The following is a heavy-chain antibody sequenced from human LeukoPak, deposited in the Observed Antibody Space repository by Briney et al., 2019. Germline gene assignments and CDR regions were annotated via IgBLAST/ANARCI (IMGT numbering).Heavy chain of an antibody. J-gene: IGHJ5*02. CDR3: ARAAGVSDWFDP. D-gene: IGHD3-10*01. V-gene: IGHV3-74*01. CDR2: INSDGSST. Sequence: QPGGSLRLSCAASGFTFSSYGMSWVRQAPGKGLVWVSRINSDGSSTSYADSVKGRFTISRDNTKNTLYLQMNSLRAEDTAVYYCARAAGVSDWFDPWGQGTLVTVSS. CDR1: GFTFSSYG.